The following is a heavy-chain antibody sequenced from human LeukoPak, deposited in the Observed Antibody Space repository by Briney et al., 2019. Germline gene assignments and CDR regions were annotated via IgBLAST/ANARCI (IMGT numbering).Heavy chain of an antibody. D-gene: IGHD6-19*01. Sequence: SETLSLTCAVSGGSISSSSWWSWVRQPPGKGLEWIGEIYHSGSTNYNPSLKSRVTISVDKSKNQFSLKLSSVTAADTALYYCARVVTAASRAVAADYWGQGTLVTVSS. CDR1: GGSISSSSW. J-gene: IGHJ4*02. V-gene: IGHV4-4*02. CDR3: ARVVTAASRAVAADY. CDR2: IYHSGST.